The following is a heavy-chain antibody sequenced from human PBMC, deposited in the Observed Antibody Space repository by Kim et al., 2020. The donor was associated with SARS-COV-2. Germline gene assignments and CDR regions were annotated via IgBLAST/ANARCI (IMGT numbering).Heavy chain of an antibody. J-gene: IGHJ4*02. D-gene: IGHD3-10*01. CDR2: INHSGST. CDR1: GGSFSGYY. V-gene: IGHV4-34*01. Sequence: SETLSLTCAVYGGSFSGYYWSWIRQPPGKGLEWIGEINHSGSTNYNPSLKSRVTISVDTSKNQFSLKLSSVTAADTAVYYCARKAPMGYFDYWGQGTLVTVSS. CDR3: ARKAPMGYFDY.